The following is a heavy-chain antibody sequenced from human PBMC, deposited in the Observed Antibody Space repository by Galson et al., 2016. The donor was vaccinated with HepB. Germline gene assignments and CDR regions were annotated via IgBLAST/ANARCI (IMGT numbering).Heavy chain of an antibody. J-gene: IGHJ4*02. Sequence: LSLTCSVSGGPISRGGYYWGRIRQPPGKALEWMGYIYSTGTTYYNPSLKSRVTISVDTSKNQVSLKLTSVTAADTAVYYCARGGNCGGDCYSFDHWGQGDLVAVSS. CDR1: GGPISRGGYY. V-gene: IGHV4-39*01. CDR2: IYSTGTT. D-gene: IGHD2-21*02. CDR3: ARGGNCGGDCYSFDH.